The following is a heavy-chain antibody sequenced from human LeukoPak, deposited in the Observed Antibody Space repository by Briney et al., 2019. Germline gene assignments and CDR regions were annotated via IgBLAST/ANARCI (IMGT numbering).Heavy chain of an antibody. CDR2: IYTSGGT. CDR3: ARQGKIGGLPDY. D-gene: IGHD2-15*01. Sequence: SETLSLTCTVSGGSIGSYYWSWIRQPAGKGLEWIGRIYTSGGTVYNPSLKSRVTISVDTSKNQFSLKLSSVTAADTAVYYCARQGKIGGLPDYWGQGTLVTVSS. CDR1: GGSIGSYY. J-gene: IGHJ4*02. V-gene: IGHV4-4*07.